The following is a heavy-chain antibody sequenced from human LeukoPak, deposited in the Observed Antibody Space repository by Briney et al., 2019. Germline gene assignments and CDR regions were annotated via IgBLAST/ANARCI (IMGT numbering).Heavy chain of an antibody. D-gene: IGHD5-18*01. CDR2: MSAYNGKT. V-gene: IGHV1-18*01. Sequence: WASVKVSCKASGYSFTCYGFNWVRQAPGQGLEWMGWMSAYNGKTNYAHSLQGRVTVTADTSTSTAYMELRSLRSEDTAVYYCARGMGYSYGHPQGAFDIWGQGTMVTVSS. J-gene: IGHJ3*02. CDR3: ARGMGYSYGHPQGAFDI. CDR1: GYSFTCYG.